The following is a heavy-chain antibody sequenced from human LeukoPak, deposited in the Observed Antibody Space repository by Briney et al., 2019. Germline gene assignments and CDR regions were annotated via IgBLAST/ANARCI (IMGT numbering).Heavy chain of an antibody. V-gene: IGHV1-8*01. CDR3: ARVREYYGSGSYPPDY. CDR2: MNPNSGNT. Sequence: VASVKVSCKASGYTFTSYDINWVRQATGQGLEWMGWMNPNSGNTGYAQKFQGRVTMTRNTSISTAYMELSSLRSEDTAVYYCARVREYYGSGSYPPDYWGQGTLVTVSS. CDR1: GYTFTSYD. J-gene: IGHJ4*02. D-gene: IGHD3-10*01.